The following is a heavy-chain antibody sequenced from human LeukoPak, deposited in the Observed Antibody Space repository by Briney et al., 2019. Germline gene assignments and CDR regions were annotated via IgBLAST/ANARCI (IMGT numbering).Heavy chain of an antibody. V-gene: IGHV3-48*01. D-gene: IGHD4-17*01. CDR3: AKEQGPYDYGDYDYGMDV. CDR1: GFTFSSYT. J-gene: IGHJ6*02. CDR2: IGTSSTTI. Sequence: PGGSLRLSCAASGFTFSSYTMNWVRQPPGKGLEWVSNIGTSSTTIYYADSVKGRFTISRDNAKNSLYLQMNSLRAEDTAVYYCAKEQGPYDYGDYDYGMDVWGQGTTVTVSS.